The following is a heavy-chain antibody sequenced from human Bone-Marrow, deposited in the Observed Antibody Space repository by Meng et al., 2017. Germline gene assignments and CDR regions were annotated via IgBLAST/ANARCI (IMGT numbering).Heavy chain of an antibody. Sequence: GSLRLSCTVPGGSISSYYWSWIRQPPGRGLEWIGYIYYSGSTNYNPPLKSRVTISVDTSKNQFSLKLSSGTAADTAVYYWARASHYYDSSGYYVLDYWGQGTLVTGSS. J-gene: IGHJ4*02. CDR2: IYYSGST. CDR1: GGSISSYY. D-gene: IGHD3-22*01. CDR3: ARASHYYDSSGYYVLDY. V-gene: IGHV4-59*01.